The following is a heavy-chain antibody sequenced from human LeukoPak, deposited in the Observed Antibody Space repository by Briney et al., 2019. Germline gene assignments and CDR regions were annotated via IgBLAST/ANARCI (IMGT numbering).Heavy chain of an antibody. Sequence: PGGSLRLSCAASGFTVSGNYMSWVRQAPGKGLEWVSVIHSGGSTYYSDSVKGRFIISRDNSKSTLYLQMNSLRVEDTAVYYCAGAHSSSWSVFWGQGTLVTVSS. CDR1: GFTVSGNY. CDR2: IHSGGST. D-gene: IGHD6-13*01. J-gene: IGHJ5*01. CDR3: AGAHSSSWSVF. V-gene: IGHV3-53*01.